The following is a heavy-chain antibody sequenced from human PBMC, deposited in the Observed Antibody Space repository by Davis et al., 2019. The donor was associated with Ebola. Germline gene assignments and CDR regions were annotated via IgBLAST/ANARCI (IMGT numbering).Heavy chain of an antibody. CDR3: ARDAEYSSLLYYGMDV. Sequence: PGGSLRLSCAASGFTFSSYWMSWVRQAPGKGLEWVANIKQDGSEKYYVDSVKGRFTISRDNAKNSLYLQMNSLRAEDTAVYYCARDAEYSSLLYYGMDVWGQGTTVTVSS. V-gene: IGHV3-7*01. J-gene: IGHJ6*02. CDR1: GFTFSSYW. D-gene: IGHD6-6*01. CDR2: IKQDGSEK.